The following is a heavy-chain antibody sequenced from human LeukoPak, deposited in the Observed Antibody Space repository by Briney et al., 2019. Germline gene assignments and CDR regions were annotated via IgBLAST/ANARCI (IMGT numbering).Heavy chain of an antibody. V-gene: IGHV3-11*06. CDR2: ISSSSSYI. D-gene: IGHD3-10*01. Sequence: GGSLRLSCAASGFTFSDYYMSWIRQAPGKGLEWVSSISSSSSYIYYADSVKGRFTISRDNSKNTLYLQMNSLRAEDTAVYYCARGGGSGSSGVFDYWGQGTLVTVSS. CDR3: ARGGGSGSSGVFDY. J-gene: IGHJ4*02. CDR1: GFTFSDYY.